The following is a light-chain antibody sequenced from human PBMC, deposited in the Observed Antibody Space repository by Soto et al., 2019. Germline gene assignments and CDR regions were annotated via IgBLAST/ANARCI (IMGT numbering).Light chain of an antibody. CDR3: QQYGSSGT. J-gene: IGKJ1*01. Sequence: PGEIVTLSCRASQSVSNNYLACYQQKPGQAPRLLIYGASNRATGIPDRFSGSGSGTDFTLTISRLEPEDFAVYYCQQYGSSGTFGQGTKVDIK. CDR1: QSVSNNY. CDR2: GAS. V-gene: IGKV3-20*01.